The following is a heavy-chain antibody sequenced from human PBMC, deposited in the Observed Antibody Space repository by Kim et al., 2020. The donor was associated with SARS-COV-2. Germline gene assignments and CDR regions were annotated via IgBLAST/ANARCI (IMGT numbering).Heavy chain of an antibody. Sequence: YHPSRRGRVTISADTSKNQFSLNLNSVTAADTAVYYCARGTDYSIYNWFDPWGQGTLVTVSS. D-gene: IGHD4-4*01. V-gene: IGHV4-31*02. J-gene: IGHJ5*02. CDR3: ARGTDYSIYNWFDP.